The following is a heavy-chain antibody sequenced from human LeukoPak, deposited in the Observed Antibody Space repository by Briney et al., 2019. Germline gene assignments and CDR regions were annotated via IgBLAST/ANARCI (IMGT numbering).Heavy chain of an antibody. D-gene: IGHD3-22*01. V-gene: IGHV4-4*02. Sequence: KPSGTLSLTCAVSGGSISSSNWWSWVRQPPGKGLEWIGEIYHSGSTNYNPSLKCRVTISVDKSKNQFSLKLSSVTAADTAVYYCARSYDSSGYCYDYWGQGTLVTVSS. CDR3: ARSYDSSGYCYDY. CDR1: GGSISSSNW. CDR2: IYHSGST. J-gene: IGHJ4*02.